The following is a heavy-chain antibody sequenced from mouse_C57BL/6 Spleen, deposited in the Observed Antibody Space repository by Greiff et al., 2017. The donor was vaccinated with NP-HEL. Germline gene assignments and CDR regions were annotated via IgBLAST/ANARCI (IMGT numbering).Heavy chain of an antibody. J-gene: IGHJ2*01. CDR2: INPSNGGT. CDR1: GYTFTSYW. CDR3: ARTKSSTVVEYYFDY. Sequence: VQLQQSGTELVKPGASVKLSCKASGYTFTSYWMHWVKQRPGQGLEWIGNINPSNGGTNYNEKFKSKATLTVDKSSSTAYMQLSSLTSEDSAVYYCARTKSSTVVEYYFDYWGQGTTLTVSS. D-gene: IGHD1-1*01. V-gene: IGHV1-53*01.